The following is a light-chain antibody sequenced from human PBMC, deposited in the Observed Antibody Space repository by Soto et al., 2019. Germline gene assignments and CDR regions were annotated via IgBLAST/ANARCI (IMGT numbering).Light chain of an antibody. V-gene: IGLV2-8*01. CDR2: EVN. CDR3: SSYAGSSWV. CDR1: SSDIGGYNY. Sequence: QSALTQAPSASGSPGLSVTISCTGSSSDIGGYNYVSWYQQHPGKAPKLMIFEVNKRPSGVPDRFSGSKSGNTASLTVSGLQVEDEADYYCSSYAGSSWVFGGGTKLTVL. J-gene: IGLJ3*02.